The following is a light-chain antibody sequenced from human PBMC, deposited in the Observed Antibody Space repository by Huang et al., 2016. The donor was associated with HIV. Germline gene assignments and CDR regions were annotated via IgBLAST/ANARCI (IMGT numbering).Light chain of an antibody. V-gene: IGKV3-15*01. Sequence: EIVMTQSPATLSVSPGERATLSCRASQGVSRNFAWYQQKPGQAPRLLIYGASTRATDIPARFSGSGSGTEFTLTISSLQSEDFAVYYCQQYNNWPRTFGQGTKVEIK. CDR3: QQYNNWPRT. CDR1: QGVSRN. J-gene: IGKJ1*01. CDR2: GAS.